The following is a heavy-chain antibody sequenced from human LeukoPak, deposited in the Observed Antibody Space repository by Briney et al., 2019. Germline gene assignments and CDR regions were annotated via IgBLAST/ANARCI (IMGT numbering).Heavy chain of an antibody. V-gene: IGHV4-39*07. CDR3: ARSIIAPAAFDY. CDR1: GGSISSSSYY. Sequence: PSETLSLTCTVSGGSISSSSYYWGWIRQPPGKGLEWIGSIYYSGSTYYNPSLKSRVTISVDTSKNQFSLKLSSVTAADTAVYYCARSIIAPAAFDYWGQGTLVTVSS. J-gene: IGHJ4*02. CDR2: IYYSGST. D-gene: IGHD6-13*01.